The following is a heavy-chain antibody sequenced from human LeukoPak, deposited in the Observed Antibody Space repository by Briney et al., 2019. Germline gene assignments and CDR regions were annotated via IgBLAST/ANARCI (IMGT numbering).Heavy chain of an antibody. CDR1: GFTFSDYY. Sequence: PGGSLRLSCAASGFTFSDYYMSWIRQAPGKGLEWVSYISSSSSYTNYADSVKGRFTISRDNAKNSLYLQMNSLRAEDTAVYYCARAITMVSPFDCWGQGTLVTVSS. CDR3: ARAITMVSPFDC. CDR2: ISSSSSYT. D-gene: IGHD3-10*01. V-gene: IGHV3-11*06. J-gene: IGHJ4*02.